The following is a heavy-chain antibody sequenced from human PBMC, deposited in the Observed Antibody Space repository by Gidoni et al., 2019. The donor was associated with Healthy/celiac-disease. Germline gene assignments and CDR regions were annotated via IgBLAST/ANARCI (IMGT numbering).Heavy chain of an antibody. CDR3: ASSRDGYNWYYFDY. D-gene: IGHD5-12*01. Sequence: QVQLQESGPGLVKPSQTLSLTCTVSGGSISSGRYYWSWIRQPAGKGLEWIGRIYTSGSTNYNPSLKSRVTISVDTSKNQFSLKLSSVTAADTAVYYCASSRDGYNWYYFDYWGQGTLVTVSS. J-gene: IGHJ4*02. CDR1: GGSISSGRYY. CDR2: IYTSGST. V-gene: IGHV4-61*02.